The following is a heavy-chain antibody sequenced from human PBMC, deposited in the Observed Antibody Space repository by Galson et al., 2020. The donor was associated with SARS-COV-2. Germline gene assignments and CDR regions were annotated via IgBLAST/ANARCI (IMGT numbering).Heavy chain of an antibody. V-gene: IGHV3-30*18. J-gene: IGHJ3*02. CDR1: GFTVNSYA. D-gene: IGHD1-26*01. CDR2: ISNDGSNK. CDR3: AKAVSAWDLLHPVDI. Sequence: PGGSLRLSCAASGFTVNSYAMHWVRKAPGKGLEWVAVISNDGSNKYYADSVKGRFSISRDNSKNTLYLQMNSLRAEDTAVYYCAKAVSAWDLLHPVDIWGQGTMVTVSS.